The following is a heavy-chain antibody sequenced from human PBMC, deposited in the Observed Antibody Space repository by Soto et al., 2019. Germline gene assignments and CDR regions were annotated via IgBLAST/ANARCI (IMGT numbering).Heavy chain of an antibody. D-gene: IGHD3-3*01. CDR3: ARDATHDDFCSATKFHNEY. J-gene: IGHJ4*02. CDR1: VFSFRDYY. CDR2: ISSGIGYT. Sequence: PVVSRRRSCSSCVFSFRDYYISWIRQAAGKWLEWLSYISSGIGYTNYAGSLKGRFTISRDNAKNSLYLQMNSLRAEDTAVYYCARDATHDDFCSATKFHNEYCGQGTMVSVS. V-gene: IGHV3-11*06.